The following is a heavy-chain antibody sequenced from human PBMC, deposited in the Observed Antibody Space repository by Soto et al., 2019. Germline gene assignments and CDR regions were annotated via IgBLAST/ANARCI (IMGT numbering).Heavy chain of an antibody. CDR1: GGTFSSYA. CDR3: ARDRNTYYYDSSGPWGYYYYGMDV. CDR2: IIPIFGTA. V-gene: IGHV1-69*01. Sequence: QVQLVQSGAEVKKPGSSVKVSCKASGGTFSSYAISWVRQAPGQGLEWMGGIIPIFGTANYAQKFKGRVTITADESTSKAYMELSSLRSEDTAVYYCARDRNTYYYDSSGPWGYYYYGMDVWGQGTTVTVSS. D-gene: IGHD3-22*01. J-gene: IGHJ6*02.